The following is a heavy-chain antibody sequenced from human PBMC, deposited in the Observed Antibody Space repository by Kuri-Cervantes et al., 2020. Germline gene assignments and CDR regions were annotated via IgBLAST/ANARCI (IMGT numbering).Heavy chain of an antibody. CDR3: ARGVADFISQYYYGSGSWYGMDV. D-gene: IGHD3-10*01. Sequence: ASVKVSCKASGYTFTSYDINWVRQATGQGLEWMGWMNPNSGNTGYAQKFQGRVTITADESTSTAYMELSSLRSEDTAVYYCARGVADFISQYYYGSGSWYGMDVWGQGTTVTVSS. CDR2: MNPNSGNT. V-gene: IGHV1-8*01. J-gene: IGHJ6*02. CDR1: GYTFTSYD.